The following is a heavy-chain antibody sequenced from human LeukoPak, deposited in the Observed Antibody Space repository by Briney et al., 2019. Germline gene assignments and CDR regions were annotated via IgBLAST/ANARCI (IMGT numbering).Heavy chain of an antibody. CDR2: IYHSGST. CDR3: ARSRRQQLVNYFDY. J-gene: IGHJ4*02. D-gene: IGHD6-13*01. V-gene: IGHV4-30-2*01. Sequence: SETLSLTCAVSGGPISSGGYSWSWIRQPPGKGLEWIGYIYHSGSTYYNPSLKSRVTISVDRSKNQFSLKLSSVTAADTAVYYCARSRRQQLVNYFDYWGQGTLVTVSS. CDR1: GGPISSGGYS.